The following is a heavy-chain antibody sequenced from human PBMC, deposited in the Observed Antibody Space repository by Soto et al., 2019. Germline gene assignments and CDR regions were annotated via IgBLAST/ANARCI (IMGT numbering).Heavy chain of an antibody. V-gene: IGHV4-30-4*08. D-gene: IGHD3-10*01. CDR2: IYYSGST. J-gene: IGHJ4*02. CDR3: ASRKSSPYFDY. CDR1: CGSISSGGYY. Sequence: PSETLSLTCTVSCGSISSGGYYWSWIRQHPGKGLEWIGYIYYSGSTYYNPSLKSRVTISVDTSKNQFSLKLSSVTAADTAVYYCASRKSSPYFDYWGQGTLVTVSS.